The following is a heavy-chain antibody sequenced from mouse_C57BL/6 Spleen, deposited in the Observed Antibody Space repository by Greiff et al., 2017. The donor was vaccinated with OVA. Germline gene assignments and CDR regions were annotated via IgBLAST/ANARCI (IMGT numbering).Heavy chain of an antibody. J-gene: IGHJ1*03. V-gene: IGHV1-20*01. CDR1: GYSFTGYF. Sequence: LVESGPELVKPGDSVKISCKASGYSFTGYFMNWVMQSHGKSLEWIGRINPYNGDTFYNQKFKGKATLTVDKSSSTAHMELRSLTSEDSAVYYCARGTTVGYFDVWGTGTTVTVSS. CDR2: INPYNGDT. CDR3: ARGTTVGYFDV. D-gene: IGHD1-1*01.